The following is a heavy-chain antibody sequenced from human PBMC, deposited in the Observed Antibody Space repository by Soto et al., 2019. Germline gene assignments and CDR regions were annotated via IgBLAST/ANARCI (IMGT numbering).Heavy chain of an antibody. Sequence: ESQKISCKGSGYSCTSYWIGWIRQMPRKGLEWMGIIYPGDSDTRYSPSFQGQVTISADKSISTAYLQWSSLKASDTAMYYCARHKGGYYYYYYGMDVWGQGTTVTVSS. D-gene: IGHD2-15*01. J-gene: IGHJ6*02. CDR1: GYSCTSYW. V-gene: IGHV5-51*01. CDR2: IYPGDSDT. CDR3: ARHKGGYYYYYYGMDV.